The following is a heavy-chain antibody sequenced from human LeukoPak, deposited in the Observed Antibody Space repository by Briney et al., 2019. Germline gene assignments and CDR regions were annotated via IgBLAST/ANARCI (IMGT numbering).Heavy chain of an antibody. D-gene: IGHD5-18*01. CDR3: ARVGYSYGYRYYYGMDV. V-gene: IGHV1-69*13. Sequence: GASVKVSCKASGGTFSSYAISWVRQAPGQGLEWMGGSIPIFGTANYAQKFQGRVTITADESTSTAYMELSSLRSEDTAVYYCARVGYSYGYRYYYGMDVWGQGTTVTVSS. CDR1: GGTFSSYA. CDR2: SIPIFGTA. J-gene: IGHJ6*02.